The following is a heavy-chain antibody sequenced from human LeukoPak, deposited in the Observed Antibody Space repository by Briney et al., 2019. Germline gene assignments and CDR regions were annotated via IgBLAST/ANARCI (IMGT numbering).Heavy chain of an antibody. CDR2: ITGGGTI. CDR3: AKRGHYYDTSYCFDH. J-gene: IGHJ4*02. Sequence: GALGLSLAASGFTFVGYAMSWVRQSPGKGLELVSTITGGGTIYYADTVKGRFTISRDNSKNTVHLQMNSLSAEDTAVYYCAKRGHYYDTSYCFDHWGQGTQVTVSS. CDR1: GFTFVGYA. D-gene: IGHD3-22*01. V-gene: IGHV3-23*01.